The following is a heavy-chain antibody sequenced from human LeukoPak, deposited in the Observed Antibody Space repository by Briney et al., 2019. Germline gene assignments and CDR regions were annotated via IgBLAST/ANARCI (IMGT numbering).Heavy chain of an antibody. V-gene: IGHV3-30*04. J-gene: IGHJ4*02. CDR3: ARERGGYSYGSPAFDY. CDR2: ISYDGSNK. CDR1: GFTFSSYA. D-gene: IGHD5-18*01. Sequence: AGGSLRLSCAASGFTFSSYAMHWVRQAPGKGLEWVAVISYDGSNKYYADSVKGRFTISRDNSKNTLYLQMNSLRAEDTAVYYCARERGGYSYGSPAFDYWGQGTLVTVSS.